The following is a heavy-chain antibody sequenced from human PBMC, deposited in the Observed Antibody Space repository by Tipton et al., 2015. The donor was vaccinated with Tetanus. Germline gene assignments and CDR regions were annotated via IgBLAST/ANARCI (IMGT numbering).Heavy chain of an antibody. D-gene: IGHD3-22*01. Sequence: TLSLTCTVSGGSISSYYWSWIRQPPGKGLEWIGYIYYSGSTNYNPSLKSRVTISVDTSKNQFSLKLSSVTAADTAVYYCARSNSGYYAALLDYWGQGTLVTVSS. V-gene: IGHV4-59*01. J-gene: IGHJ4*02. CDR1: GGSISSYY. CDR2: IYYSGST. CDR3: ARSNSGYYAALLDY.